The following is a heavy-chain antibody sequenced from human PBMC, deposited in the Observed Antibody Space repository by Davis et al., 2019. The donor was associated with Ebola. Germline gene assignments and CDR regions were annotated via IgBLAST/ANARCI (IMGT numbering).Heavy chain of an antibody. V-gene: IGHV3-30-3*01. CDR1: GFTFSSYA. J-gene: IGHJ6*03. CDR3: ARGPEWEPTPYYYYYYYMDV. CDR2: ISYDGSNK. D-gene: IGHD1-26*01. Sequence: GESLKISCAASGFTFSSYAMHWVRQAPGKGLEWVAVISYDGSNKYYADSVKGRFTISRDNSKNTLYLQMNSLRAEDTAVYYCARGPEWEPTPYYYYYYYMDVWGKGTTVTVSS.